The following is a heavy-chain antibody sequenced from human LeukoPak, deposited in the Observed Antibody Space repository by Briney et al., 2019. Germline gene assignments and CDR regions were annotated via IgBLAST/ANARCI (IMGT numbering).Heavy chain of an antibody. V-gene: IGHV4-34*01. Sequence: SETLSLTCAVYGGSFSGYYWSWIRQPPGKGLEWIGEINHSGSTNYNPSLKSRVTISVDTSKNQFSLKLSSVTAADTAVYYCARIEGTTRGDYWGQGTLVTVSS. J-gene: IGHJ4*02. CDR1: GGSFSGYY. CDR3: ARIEGTTRGDY. CDR2: INHSGST. D-gene: IGHD1-1*01.